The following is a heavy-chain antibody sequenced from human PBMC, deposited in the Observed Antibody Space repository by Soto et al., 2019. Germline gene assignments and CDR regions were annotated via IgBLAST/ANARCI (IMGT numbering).Heavy chain of an antibody. CDR1: GYTFTSYG. Sequence: ASVKVSFNASGYTFTSYGIHWVRQAPGQKRVWMGWINAANGDTKYSPKFQGRVTITRDTSASTAYMELSSLRSEDTAVYYCVRRHVSATGIDWFDPWGQGTLVTVSS. J-gene: IGHJ5*02. V-gene: IGHV1-3*01. D-gene: IGHD6-13*01. CDR2: INAANGDT. CDR3: VRRHVSATGIDWFDP.